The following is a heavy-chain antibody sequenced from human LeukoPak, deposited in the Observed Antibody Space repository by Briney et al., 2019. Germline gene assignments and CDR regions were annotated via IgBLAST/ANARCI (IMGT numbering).Heavy chain of an antibody. J-gene: IGHJ4*02. D-gene: IGHD6-6*01. CDR2: IYHSGST. CDR3: ARETSSSYLY. CDR1: GYSISSGYY. V-gene: IGHV4-38-2*02. Sequence: SETLSLTCTVSGYSISSGYYWGWIRQPPGKGLEWIGSIYHSGSTYYNPSLKSRVTISVDTSKNQFSLKLSSVTAADTAVYYCARETSSSYLYWGQGTLVTVSS.